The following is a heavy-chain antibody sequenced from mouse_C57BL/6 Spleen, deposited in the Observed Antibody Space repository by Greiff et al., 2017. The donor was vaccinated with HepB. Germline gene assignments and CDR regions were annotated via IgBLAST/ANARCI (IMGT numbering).Heavy chain of an antibody. CDR1: GYAFSSSW. V-gene: IGHV1-82*01. Sequence: VKLQESGPELVKPGASVKISCKASGYAFSSSWMNWVKQRPGKGLEWIGRNYPGDGDTNYNGKFKGKATLTADKSSSTAYMQLSSLTSEDSAVYFCARSGDGYSYAMDYWGQGTSVTVSS. D-gene: IGHD2-3*01. J-gene: IGHJ4*01. CDR3: ARSGDGYSYAMDY. CDR2: NYPGDGDT.